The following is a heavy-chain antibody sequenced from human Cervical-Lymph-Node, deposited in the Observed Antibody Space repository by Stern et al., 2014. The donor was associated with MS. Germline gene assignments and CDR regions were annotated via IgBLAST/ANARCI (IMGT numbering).Heavy chain of an antibody. J-gene: IGHJ4*02. Sequence: EVQLEESGGGLVQPGGSLTLSCAASGFTFITYAMTWVRQAPGKGLEWVSGITKSGDNTTYYAESVEGRFTIIRDDSKNTLFLQMNNLRAEDTAIYYCAKVMRSSYHPYFDYWGQGALVTVSS. CDR1: GFTFITYA. D-gene: IGHD6-13*01. CDR3: AKVMRSSYHPYFDY. V-gene: IGHV3-23*04. CDR2: ITKSGDNTT.